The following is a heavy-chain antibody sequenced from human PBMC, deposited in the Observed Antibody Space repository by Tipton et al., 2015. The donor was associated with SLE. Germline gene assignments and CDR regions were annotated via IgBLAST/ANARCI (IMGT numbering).Heavy chain of an antibody. CDR3: ARGGNTVIKY. CDR2: INHSGST. J-gene: IGHJ4*02. Sequence: TLSLTCAVYGGSFSGYYWSWIRQPPGKGLEWIGEINHSGSTNYNPSLKSRVTISVDTSKNQFSLKLSSVTAADTAVYYCARGGNTVIKYWGQGTLVTVSS. D-gene: IGHD4-17*01. V-gene: IGHV4-34*01. CDR1: GGSFSGYY.